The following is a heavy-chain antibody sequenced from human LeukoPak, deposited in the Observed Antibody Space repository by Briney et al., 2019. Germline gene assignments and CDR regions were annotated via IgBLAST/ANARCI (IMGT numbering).Heavy chain of an antibody. CDR2: IIPIFGTA. Sequence: ASVKVSCKASGGTFSSYAISWVRQAPGQGLDWMGRIIPIFGTANYAQKFQGRVTITTDESTSTAYMELSSLRSEDTAVYYCARDSVLRFLEWLPPIDYWGQGTLVTVSS. D-gene: IGHD3-3*01. J-gene: IGHJ4*02. CDR3: ARDSVLRFLEWLPPIDY. V-gene: IGHV1-69*05. CDR1: GGTFSSYA.